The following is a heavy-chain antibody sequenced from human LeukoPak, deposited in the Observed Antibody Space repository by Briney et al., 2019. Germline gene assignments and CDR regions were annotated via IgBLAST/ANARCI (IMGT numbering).Heavy chain of an antibody. CDR3: TRVPRRGIDY. Sequence: GRSPRLSCTASGFTFGDYAMSWVRQAPGKGLEWVGFIRSKAYGGTTEYAASVKGRFTISRDDSKSIAYLQMNSLKTEATAVYYCTRVPRRGIDYWGQGTLVTVSS. D-gene: IGHD3-16*01. CDR2: IRSKAYGGTT. CDR1: GFTFGDYA. J-gene: IGHJ4*02. V-gene: IGHV3-49*04.